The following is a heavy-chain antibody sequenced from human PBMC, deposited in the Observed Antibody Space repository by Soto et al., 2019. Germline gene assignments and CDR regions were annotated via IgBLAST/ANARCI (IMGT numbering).Heavy chain of an antibody. CDR1: GFTFSSYA. CDR2: ISGSGART. CDR3: ARRTYDLERQNWFDP. Sequence: PGGSLRLSCAASGFTFSSYAMSWVRQAPGKGLEWVSTISGSGARTFYADSVKGQVTISADKSINTIYLQWRSLKASDTAMYYCARRTYDLERQNWFDPWGQGTLVTVSS. J-gene: IGHJ5*02. V-gene: IGHV3-23*01. D-gene: IGHD3-3*01.